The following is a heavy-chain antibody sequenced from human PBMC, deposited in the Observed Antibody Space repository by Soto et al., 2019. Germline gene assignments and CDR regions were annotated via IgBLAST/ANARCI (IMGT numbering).Heavy chain of an antibody. D-gene: IGHD3-3*02. J-gene: IGHJ4*02. Sequence: PGGSLRLSCAASGFTLRSYCMSWVRQAPGKGLEWVANIYQDGIEKNYVDSVKGRFFISRDNPKNSLYLQMNSLRAEDTAIYYCARDPVLEGTSAYFDLWGQGILVTVSS. V-gene: IGHV3-7*03. CDR1: GFTLRSYC. CDR3: ARDPVLEGTSAYFDL. CDR2: IYQDGIEK.